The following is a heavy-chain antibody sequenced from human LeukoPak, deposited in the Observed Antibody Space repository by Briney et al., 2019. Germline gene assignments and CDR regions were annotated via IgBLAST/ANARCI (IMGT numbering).Heavy chain of an antibody. CDR2: IHPKSGDT. V-gene: IGHV1-2*02. CDR1: GYTFTSYY. D-gene: IGHD5-18*01. Sequence: ASVKVSCKASGYTFTSYYLHWVRQAPGQGLEWMGWIHPKSGDTKYAQKFLGRVTLTRDTSTTIVYMELKWLTSDDTAVYYCSRGSGISYGGIDYWGQGTLVTVSS. CDR3: SRGSGISYGGIDY. J-gene: IGHJ4*02.